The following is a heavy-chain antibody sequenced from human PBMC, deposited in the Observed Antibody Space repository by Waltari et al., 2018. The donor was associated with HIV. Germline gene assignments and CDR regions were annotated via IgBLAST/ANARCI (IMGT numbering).Heavy chain of an antibody. V-gene: IGHV3-74*01. D-gene: IGHD3-10*01. CDR2: IHSDGSST. CDR3: ARREATVVRGVYYYGMDV. Sequence: ESGGGLVQPGGSLRLSCAASGFTFRSYWMHWVRQAPGKGLVWVSRIHSDGSSTSYADFVKGRFTISRDNAKNTLYLEMNSLRAEDTAVYYCARREATVVRGVYYYGMDVWGQGTTVTVSS. CDR1: GFTFRSYW. J-gene: IGHJ6*02.